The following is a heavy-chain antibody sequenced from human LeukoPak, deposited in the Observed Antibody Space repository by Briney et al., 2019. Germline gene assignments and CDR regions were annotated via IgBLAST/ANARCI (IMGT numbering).Heavy chain of an antibody. CDR3: ARAGGVKTAALDLDY. CDR2: IYYSGSA. D-gene: IGHD6-25*01. CDR1: GGSISDYS. V-gene: IGHV4-59*01. Sequence: PSETLSLTCTVSGGSISDYSWSWIRQPPGKGLEWIGNIYYSGSADHNPSLKSRVTISRDTSKNQFSLKLTSVTTADTAVYYCARAGGVKTAALDLDYWGQGTLVTVSS. J-gene: IGHJ4*02.